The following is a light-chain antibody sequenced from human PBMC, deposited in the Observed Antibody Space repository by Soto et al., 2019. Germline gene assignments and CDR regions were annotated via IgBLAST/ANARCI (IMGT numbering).Light chain of an antibody. Sequence: QSALTQPASVSGSPGQSITISCTGTSSDVGGYNYVSWYQQHPGKAPNLMIYEVSNRPSGVSNRFSGSTSGNTASLTISGLQAEDEADYYCSSYTSSSTLVFGGGTQLTVL. J-gene: IGLJ3*02. CDR3: SSYTSSSTLV. CDR1: SSDVGGYNY. CDR2: EVS. V-gene: IGLV2-14*01.